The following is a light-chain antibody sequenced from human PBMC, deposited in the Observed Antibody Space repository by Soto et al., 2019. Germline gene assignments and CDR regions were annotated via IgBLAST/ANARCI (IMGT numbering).Light chain of an antibody. V-gene: IGLV2-23*01. J-gene: IGLJ2*01. Sequence: QSALTQPAAVSGSPGQSITISCTETSSDVGSHNLVSWYQQHPGKAPKLVIHEASKRPSGVSDRFSGSKSGNTASLTISGIQPEDEADYYCCSYTSSTVVFGGGTQLTVL. CDR3: CSYTSSTVV. CDR2: EAS. CDR1: SSDVGSHNL.